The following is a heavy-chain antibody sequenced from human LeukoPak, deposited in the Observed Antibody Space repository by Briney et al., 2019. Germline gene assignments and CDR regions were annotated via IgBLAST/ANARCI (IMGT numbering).Heavy chain of an antibody. CDR2: INPNSGGT. Sequence: ASVKVSCKASGYTFTGYYMHWVRQAPGQGLEWMGWINPNSGGTNYAQKFQGRVTMTRDTSISTAYMELSRLRSDDTAVYYCTRTVLDCKNGVCYDYWGQGTLVTVSS. D-gene: IGHD2-8*01. CDR3: TRTVLDCKNGVCYDY. V-gene: IGHV1-2*02. CDR1: GYTFTGYY. J-gene: IGHJ4*02.